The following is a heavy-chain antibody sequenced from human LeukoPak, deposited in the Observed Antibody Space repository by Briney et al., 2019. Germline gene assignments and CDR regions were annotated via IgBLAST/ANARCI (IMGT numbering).Heavy chain of an antibody. Sequence: GGSLRLSCAASGFIFSSYWMSWDRQAPGKGLEWVAKVNPDGNEKYYVDSVRGRFTISKDNPKNSVYLQMDSLKAEDTAVYYCARGQYQLLWGKGALIIVSS. CDR3: ARGQYQLL. CDR2: VNPDGNEK. D-gene: IGHD2-2*01. V-gene: IGHV3-7*04. J-gene: IGHJ4*02. CDR1: GFIFSSYW.